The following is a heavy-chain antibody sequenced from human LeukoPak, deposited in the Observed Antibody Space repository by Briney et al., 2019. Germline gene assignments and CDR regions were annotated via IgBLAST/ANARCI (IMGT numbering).Heavy chain of an antibody. D-gene: IGHD3-22*01. CDR2: ISYDGSNK. Sequence: GGSLRLSCAASGFTFSSYAMHWVRQAPGKGLEWVAVISYDGSNKYYADSVKGRFTIPRDNSKNTLYLQMNSLRAEDTAVYYCARDLGGDSSGYYDGFDYWGQGTLVTVSS. CDR1: GFTFSSYA. CDR3: ARDLGGDSSGYYDGFDY. V-gene: IGHV3-30*04. J-gene: IGHJ4*02.